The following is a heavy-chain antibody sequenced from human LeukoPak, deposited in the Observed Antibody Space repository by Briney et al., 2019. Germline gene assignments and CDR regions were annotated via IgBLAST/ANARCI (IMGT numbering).Heavy chain of an antibody. CDR2: IWYDGSNK. Sequence: GRSLRLSCAASGFTFSSYGMHWVRQAPGKGLEWVAVIWYDGSNKYYADSVKGRFTISRDNSKNTLYLQMNSPRAEDTAVYYCARDKNYDILTGYSPPWGQGTLVTVSS. CDR1: GFTFSSYG. D-gene: IGHD3-9*01. V-gene: IGHV3-33*01. CDR3: ARDKNYDILTGYSPP. J-gene: IGHJ5*02.